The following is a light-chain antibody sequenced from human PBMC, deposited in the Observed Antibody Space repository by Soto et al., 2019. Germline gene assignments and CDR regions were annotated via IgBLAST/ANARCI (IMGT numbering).Light chain of an antibody. Sequence: EIQMTQSPSTLSASVCDRVTITCRASQSISSWLAWYQQKPGKAPKLLIYDASSLESGVPSRFSGSGSGTEFTLTISSLPPDDFATYCCQQYNSYSPFGGGTKVDIK. CDR3: QQYNSYSP. V-gene: IGKV1-5*01. J-gene: IGKJ4*01. CDR2: DAS. CDR1: QSISSW.